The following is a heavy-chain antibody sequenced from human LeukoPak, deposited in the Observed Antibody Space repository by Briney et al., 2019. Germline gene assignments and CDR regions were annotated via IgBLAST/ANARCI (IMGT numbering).Heavy chain of an antibody. CDR2: INPSGGST. Sequence: ASVKVSCKASGYTFTSYYMHWVRQAPGQGLEWMGIINPSGGSTSYAQKFQGRVTMTRDMSTSTVYMELSSLRSEDTAVYYCARVSGWELSAFDIWGQGTMVTVSS. CDR1: GYTFTSYY. D-gene: IGHD1-26*01. V-gene: IGHV1-46*01. CDR3: ARVSGWELSAFDI. J-gene: IGHJ3*02.